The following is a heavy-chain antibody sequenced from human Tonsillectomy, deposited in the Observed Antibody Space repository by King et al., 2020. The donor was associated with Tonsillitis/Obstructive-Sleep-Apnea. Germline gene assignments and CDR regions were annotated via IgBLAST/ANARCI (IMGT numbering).Heavy chain of an antibody. Sequence: VQLQESGPGLVKPSETLSLTCTVSGGSISSYYWSWIRQPPGKGLEWIGYIYYSGSTNYNPSLKSRVTISVDTSKNQFSLKLSSVTAADTAVYYCARRPRDSSGYYFDYWGQGPLAPVPS. J-gene: IGHJ4*02. CDR1: GGSISSYY. CDR2: IYYSGST. CDR3: ARRPRDSSGYYFDY. V-gene: IGHV4-59*08. D-gene: IGHD3-22*01.